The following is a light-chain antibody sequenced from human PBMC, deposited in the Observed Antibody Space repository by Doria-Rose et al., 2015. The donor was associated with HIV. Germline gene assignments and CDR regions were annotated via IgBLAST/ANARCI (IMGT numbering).Light chain of an antibody. CDR2: DGS. Sequence: EIVMTQSPGTLSLSPGERATLSCRASQSFSSTYLAWYQQQPVQAPSLLIYDGSTRASGIQYRYSARGSGTDFTLTINRLEPEDFALYYCHQYGTSWTFGQGTKVEI. J-gene: IGKJ1*01. CDR1: QSFSSTY. CDR3: HQYGTSWT. V-gene: IGKV3-20*01.